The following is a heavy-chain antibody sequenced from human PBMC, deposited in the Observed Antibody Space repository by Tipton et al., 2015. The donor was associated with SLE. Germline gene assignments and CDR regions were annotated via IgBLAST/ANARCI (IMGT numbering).Heavy chain of an antibody. V-gene: IGHV3-48*03. CDR2: ISSSGGTI. CDR1: GFTFSSYE. J-gene: IGHJ4*02. CDR3: ATAPQTGDPDY. D-gene: IGHD7-27*01. Sequence: SLRLSCAASGFTFSSYEMNWVRQAPGKGLEWVSYISSSGGTIYYADSVKGRFTISRDNAKNSLYLQMNSLRAEDTAVYYCATAPQTGDPDYWGQGTLVTVSS.